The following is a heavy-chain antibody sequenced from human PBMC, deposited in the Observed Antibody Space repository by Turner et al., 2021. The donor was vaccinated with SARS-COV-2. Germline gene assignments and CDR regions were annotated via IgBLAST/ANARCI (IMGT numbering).Heavy chain of an antibody. CDR1: GRTFSSYA. J-gene: IGHJ4*02. D-gene: IGHD3-22*01. V-gene: IGHV1-69*04. CDR3: TRAKFYYYDSSGYQYYFDY. CDR2: IIPILGIA. Sequence: QAQLVQSGAEVKKPGSSVKFSCKASGRTFSSYAINWGRQAPEQGLEWVGRIIPILGIANYAQKFQGRVTITADKSTITANMELSNLRYEDTAVYYCTRAKFYYYDSSGYQYYFDYWGQGTLVTVSS.